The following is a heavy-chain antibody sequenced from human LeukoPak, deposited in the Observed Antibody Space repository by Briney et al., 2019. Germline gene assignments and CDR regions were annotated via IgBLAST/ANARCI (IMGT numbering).Heavy chain of an antibody. V-gene: IGHV3-48*02. CDR1: GFTFSSYS. Sequence: TGGSLRLSCVASGFTFSSYSMNWVRQAPGKGLEWVSYISSSSSSIYYADSVKGRFTISRDNAKNSLYLQMNSLRDDDTAVYYCARAYYSDSNFDYWGQGTLVTVSS. D-gene: IGHD4-11*01. J-gene: IGHJ4*02. CDR2: ISSSSSSI. CDR3: ARAYYSDSNFDY.